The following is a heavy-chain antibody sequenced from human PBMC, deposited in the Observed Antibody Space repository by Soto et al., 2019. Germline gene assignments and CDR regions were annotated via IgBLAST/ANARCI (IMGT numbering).Heavy chain of an antibody. CDR1: GYTFTSYG. D-gene: IGHD3-10*01. CDR2: ISAYNGNT. Sequence: QVQLVQSGAEVKKPGASVKVSCKASGYTFTSYGISWVRQAPGQGLEWMGWISAYNGNTNYAQKLQGRVTMTTDTPTGTAYGGWGSLRSAAPAVYSWAGDGAILCFGDTSPNYGGQGPLVPVSS. CDR3: AGDGAILCFGDTSPNY. V-gene: IGHV1-18*01. J-gene: IGHJ4*02.